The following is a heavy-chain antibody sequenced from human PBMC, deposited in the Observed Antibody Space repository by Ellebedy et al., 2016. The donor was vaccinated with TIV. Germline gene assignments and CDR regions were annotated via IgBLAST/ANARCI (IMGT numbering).Heavy chain of an antibody. Sequence: GESLKISCAASGFTFNNYGMHWVRQAPGKGLAWVADVWSDGSNKYYADSVKGRFTISRDNSKSTLYLQMDSLRAEDTAVYYGARANTAMVRRNHMDAWGQGTTVTVSS. J-gene: IGHJ6*02. D-gene: IGHD5-18*01. CDR3: ARANTAMVRRNHMDA. CDR1: GFTFNNYG. CDR2: VWSDGSNK. V-gene: IGHV3-33*01.